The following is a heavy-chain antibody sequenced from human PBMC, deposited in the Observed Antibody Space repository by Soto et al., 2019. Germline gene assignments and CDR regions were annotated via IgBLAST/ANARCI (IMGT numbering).Heavy chain of an antibody. V-gene: IGHV3-21*01. D-gene: IGHD6-13*01. J-gene: IGHJ5*02. Sequence: PGGSLRLSCAASGFTFRSFTMNWVRQAPGKGLEWVSTISSNSAYIYYTDALRGRFTISRDNAKNSLHLQMNSLRAEDMAVYYCTRDASRDSSARGWFDPWGPGTPVTVSS. CDR3: TRDASRDSSARGWFDP. CDR1: GFTFRSFT. CDR2: ISSNSAYI.